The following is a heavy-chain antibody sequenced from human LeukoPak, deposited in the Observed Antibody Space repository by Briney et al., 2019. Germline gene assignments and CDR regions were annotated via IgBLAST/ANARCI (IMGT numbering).Heavy chain of an antibody. V-gene: IGHV1-2*06. Sequence: ASVKVSCKTSGYTFTSYYIHWVRQAPGQGLEWMGRINPNSGGTNYAQKFQGRVTMTRDTSISTAYMELSRLRSDDTAVYYCARGSEYSSSSFDYWGQGTLVTVSS. CDR1: GYTFTSYY. CDR3: ARGSEYSSSSFDY. D-gene: IGHD6-6*01. CDR2: INPNSGGT. J-gene: IGHJ4*02.